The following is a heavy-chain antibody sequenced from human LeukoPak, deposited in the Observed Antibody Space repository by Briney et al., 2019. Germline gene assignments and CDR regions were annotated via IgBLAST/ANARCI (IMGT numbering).Heavy chain of an antibody. V-gene: IGHV4-39*02. CDR1: GGSTSGGNYY. CDR2: ISSSGNT. Sequence: SETLSLTCIVAGGSTSGGNYYWGWIRRPPGKGLEWIGGISSSGNTYYNPSLKSRITISIDTSKNHFSLKLSSVTAADTAVYYCARLGAGPTYYDFWSGYSSFYFDYWGQGTLVTVSS. CDR3: ARLGAGPTYYDFWSGYSSFYFDY. D-gene: IGHD3-3*01. J-gene: IGHJ4*02.